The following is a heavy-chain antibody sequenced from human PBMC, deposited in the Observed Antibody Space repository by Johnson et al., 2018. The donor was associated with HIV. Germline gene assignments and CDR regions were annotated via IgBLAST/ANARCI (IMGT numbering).Heavy chain of an antibody. V-gene: IGHV3-66*02. Sequence: VQLVESGGGVVRPGGSLRLSCAASGFTFDNYGMSWVRQGPGKGLEWVSVIYSGGSTYYADSVKGRFTISRDNSKNTLYLQMNSLRAEDTAVYYCAKDRGVVVTAAPYEAFDLWGQGTVVTVSS. J-gene: IGHJ3*01. CDR3: AKDRGVVVTAAPYEAFDL. CDR1: GFTFDNYG. D-gene: IGHD2-21*02. CDR2: IYSGGST.